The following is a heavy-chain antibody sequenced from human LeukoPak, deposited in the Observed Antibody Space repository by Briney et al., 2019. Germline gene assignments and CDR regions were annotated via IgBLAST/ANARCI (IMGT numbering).Heavy chain of an antibody. V-gene: IGHV4-31*02. CDR1: GGSISSGDYY. D-gene: IGHD5-18*01. Sequence: SETLSLTCTVSGGSISSGDYYWSWIRQHPGKGLEWSGYIYYSGDTYYNPSLKSRVTISVDTSKNQFSLKLSSVTAADTAVYYCARAPRDTNSWYYFDYWGRGTLVSVSS. CDR2: IYYSGDT. J-gene: IGHJ4*02. CDR3: ARAPRDTNSWYYFDY.